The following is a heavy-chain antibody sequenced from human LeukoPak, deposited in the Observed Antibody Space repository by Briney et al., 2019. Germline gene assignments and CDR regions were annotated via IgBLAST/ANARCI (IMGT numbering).Heavy chain of an antibody. J-gene: IGHJ2*01. D-gene: IGHD4-11*01. Sequence: SSETLSVTCTVSEYSITSGYSWVWIRQPPGKGLEWIGSAYHSGGTYYNPSLKSRVTISIDTSKNQFSLRLNSVTAADTAVYYCARSDGTYTWYFDVWGRGTLVTVSS. CDR1: EYSITSGYS. V-gene: IGHV4-38-2*02. CDR3: ARSDGTYTWYFDV. CDR2: AYHSGGT.